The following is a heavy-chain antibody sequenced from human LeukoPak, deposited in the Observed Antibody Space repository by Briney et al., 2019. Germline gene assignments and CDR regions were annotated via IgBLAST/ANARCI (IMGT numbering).Heavy chain of an antibody. J-gene: IGHJ4*02. Sequence: PSETLSLTCAVSGGSISSGGYYWSWIRQHPGKGLEWIGYIYYSGSTYYNPSLKSRVTISVDTSKNQFSLKLSSVTAADTAVYYCARSGYSGYDRFDYWGQGTLVTVSS. D-gene: IGHD5-12*01. CDR1: GGSISSGGYY. CDR2: IYYSGST. V-gene: IGHV4-31*11. CDR3: ARSGYSGYDRFDY.